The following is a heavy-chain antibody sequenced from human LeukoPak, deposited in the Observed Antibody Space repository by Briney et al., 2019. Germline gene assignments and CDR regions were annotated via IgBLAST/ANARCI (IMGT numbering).Heavy chain of an antibody. CDR1: GYTFTSYD. CDR2: VNPNSGNT. J-gene: IGHJ4*02. D-gene: IGHD5-18*01. V-gene: IGHV1-8*01. Sequence: ASVKVSCKASGYTFTSYDINWVRQATGQGLEWMGWVNPNSGNTGYAQKFQGRVTMTRNTSISTAYMELSSLRSEDTAVYYCARGRGYSYGYVNWGQGTLVTVSS. CDR3: ARGRGYSYGYVN.